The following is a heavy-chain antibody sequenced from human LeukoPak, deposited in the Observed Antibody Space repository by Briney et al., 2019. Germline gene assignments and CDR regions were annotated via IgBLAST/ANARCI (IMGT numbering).Heavy chain of an antibody. CDR3: ARDTAIVLGAALDI. D-gene: IGHD5-18*01. CDR2: FIPILGTA. J-gene: IGHJ3*02. V-gene: IGHV1-69*13. Sequence: SVKVSCKASGGTFTSYAIHWVRQAPGQGLEWMGGFIPILGTANYAQKFQGRVTITADESTSTAYMELSSLRSEDTAVYYCARDTAIVLGAALDIWGQGTMVTVSS. CDR1: GGTFTSYA.